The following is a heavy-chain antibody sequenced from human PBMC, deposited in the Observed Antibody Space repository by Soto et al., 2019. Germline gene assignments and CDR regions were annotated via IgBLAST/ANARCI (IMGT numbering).Heavy chain of an antibody. CDR2: ISYDGSNK. CDR3: AGGSGSYYYYYGMDV. CDR1: GFTFSSYG. Sequence: GGSLRLSCAASGFTFSSYGMHWVRQAPGKGLEWVAVISYDGSNKYYADSVKGRFTISRDNSKNTLYLQMNSLRAEDTAVYYCAGGSGSYYYYYGMDVWGQGTTVTVSS. J-gene: IGHJ6*02. D-gene: IGHD3-10*01. V-gene: IGHV3-30*03.